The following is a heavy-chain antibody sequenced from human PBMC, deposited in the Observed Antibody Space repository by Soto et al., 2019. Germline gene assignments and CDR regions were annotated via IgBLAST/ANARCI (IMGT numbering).Heavy chain of an antibody. D-gene: IGHD4-17*01. CDR2: IYYSGRP. V-gene: IGHV4-59*01. J-gene: IGHJ4*02. Sequence: PSETLSLTCTVSGGSIRDYFWTWIRQPPGKGLEWIGYIYYSGRPNYNPSLKSRVSISVDTSKNHFSLQLRSVTAADTAVYYCARVGGDDFGDSGGFDYWGQGTLVTVSS. CDR1: GGSIRDYF. CDR3: ARVGGDDFGDSGGFDY.